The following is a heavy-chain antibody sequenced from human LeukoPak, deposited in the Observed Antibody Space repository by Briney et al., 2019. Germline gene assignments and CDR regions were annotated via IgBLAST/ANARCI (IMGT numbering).Heavy chain of an antibody. D-gene: IGHD3-22*01. J-gene: IGHJ1*01. V-gene: IGHV3-21*01. CDR1: GFTFSTYN. CDR3: ARTYYDSSGYYSAEYFQH. Sequence: GGSLRLSYEASGFTFSTYNMNWVRQAPGKGLEWVSSISSSSSYIYYADSVKGRFTISRDNAKNSLYLQMNSLRAEDTAVYYCARTYYDSSGYYSAEYFQHWGQGTLVTVSS. CDR2: ISSSSSYI.